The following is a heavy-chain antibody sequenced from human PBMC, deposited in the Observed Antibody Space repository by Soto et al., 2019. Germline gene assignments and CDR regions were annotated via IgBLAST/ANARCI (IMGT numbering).Heavy chain of an antibody. CDR2: IYYSGST. V-gene: IGHV4-59*01. Sequence: LSLTCTVSGSSISSYYWSWIRQPPGKGLEWIGYIYYSGSTNYNPSLKSRVTISVDTSKNQFSLKLSSVTAADTAVYYCASAPSYYYDSSGYPGLFDYWGQGTLVTVSS. CDR1: GSSISSYY. D-gene: IGHD3-22*01. J-gene: IGHJ4*02. CDR3: ASAPSYYYDSSGYPGLFDY.